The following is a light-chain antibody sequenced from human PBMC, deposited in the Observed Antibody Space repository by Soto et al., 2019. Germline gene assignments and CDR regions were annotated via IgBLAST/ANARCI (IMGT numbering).Light chain of an antibody. Sequence: DIQLTQSPSFLSASVGDRVTITCRASQGINSYLAWYQQKPGKAPKLLIYEASTLQSGVPSRFSGSGSGTDFSLTISSLQPEDLATYYCQQVNTYPPRAFGQGTKVEI. CDR1: QGINSY. V-gene: IGKV1-9*01. CDR3: QQVNTYPPRA. CDR2: EAS. J-gene: IGKJ1*01.